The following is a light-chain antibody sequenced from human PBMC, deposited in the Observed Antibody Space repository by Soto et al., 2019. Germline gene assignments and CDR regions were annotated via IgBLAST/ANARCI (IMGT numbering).Light chain of an antibody. V-gene: IGLV1-44*01. CDR3: AAWDDSLKGFV. CDR2: TNH. Sequence: QSVLTQPPSASGTPGLRVTISCSGSSSNIGTNYVNWYQQVPGAAPDLLIHTNHQRPSGVPDRFSASKSGASASLAISGLQSEDEADYYCAAWDDSLKGFVFGTGTKLTVL. CDR1: SSNIGTNY. J-gene: IGLJ1*01.